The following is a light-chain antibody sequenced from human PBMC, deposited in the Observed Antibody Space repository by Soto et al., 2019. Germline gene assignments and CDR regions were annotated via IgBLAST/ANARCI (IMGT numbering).Light chain of an antibody. CDR3: QQYNTYPLT. CDR1: QSISTW. Sequence: DIQMTQSPSTLSASVGDRVTITCRASQSISTWLAWYQQKAGKAPKLLIYKASSLEGGVPSRFSGSGSRTEFNITISSLQPDDFASYYCQQYNTYPLTFGGGTTVDIK. CDR2: KAS. V-gene: IGKV1-5*03. J-gene: IGKJ4*01.